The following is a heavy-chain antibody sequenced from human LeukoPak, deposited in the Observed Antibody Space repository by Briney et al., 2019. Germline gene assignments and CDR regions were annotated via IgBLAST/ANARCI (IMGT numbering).Heavy chain of an antibody. J-gene: IGHJ1*01. D-gene: IGHD4-11*01. Sequence: KPGESLKISCKGSGYSFTSYWIGWVRQVPGKGLEWMGIIYPGDSDTRYSPSFQGQVTISADNSISTAYLQWSSLKASDTAMYYCASQGLTTVTAFQHWGQGTLVTVSS. CDR1: GYSFTSYW. CDR3: ASQGLTTVTAFQH. CDR2: IYPGDSDT. V-gene: IGHV5-51*01.